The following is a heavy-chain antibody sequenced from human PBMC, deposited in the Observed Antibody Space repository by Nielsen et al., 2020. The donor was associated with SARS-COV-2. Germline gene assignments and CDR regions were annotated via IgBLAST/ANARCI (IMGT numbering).Heavy chain of an antibody. D-gene: IGHD2-15*01. CDR3: ARGVRGFSNVLDY. J-gene: IGHJ4*02. CDR1: GFTFDDYA. CDR2: ISWNSGSI. V-gene: IGHV3-9*01. Sequence: SLKISCAASGFTFDDYATHWVRQAPGKGLEWVSGISWNSGSIGYADSVKGRFTISRDNAKNSLYLQMNSLRAEDTALYYCARGVRGFSNVLDYWGQGTLVTVSS.